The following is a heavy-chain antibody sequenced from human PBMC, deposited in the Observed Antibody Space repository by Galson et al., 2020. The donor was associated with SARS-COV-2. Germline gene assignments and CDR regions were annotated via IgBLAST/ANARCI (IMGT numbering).Heavy chain of an antibody. CDR3: AKLGKLGAAHYFDY. CDR2: VYYNGDT. Sequence: ASETLSLTCTVSGGSIRGDYWSWIRQPPRKGLECIGYVYYNGDTNYNPSLKSRVTISVDTSKNQFSLILNSVTAADTAVYYCAKLGKLGAAHYFDYWGQGTLVTVSS. CDR1: GGSIRGDY. D-gene: IGHD3-16*01. V-gene: IGHV4-59*01. J-gene: IGHJ4*02.